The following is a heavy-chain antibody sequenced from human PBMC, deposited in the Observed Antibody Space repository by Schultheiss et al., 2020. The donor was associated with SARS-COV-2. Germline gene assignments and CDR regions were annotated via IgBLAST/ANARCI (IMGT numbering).Heavy chain of an antibody. V-gene: IGHV3-30*18. CDR1: GFTFSSYG. J-gene: IGHJ6*02. Sequence: GGSLRLSCAASGFTFSSYGMHWVRQAPGKGLEWVAVISYDGSNKYYADSVKGRFTISRDNSKNTLYLQMNSLRAEDTAVYYCAKARDYSPRVYYYYGMDVWGQGTTVTVSS. CDR3: AKARDYSPRVYYYYGMDV. CDR2: ISYDGSNK. D-gene: IGHD4-11*01.